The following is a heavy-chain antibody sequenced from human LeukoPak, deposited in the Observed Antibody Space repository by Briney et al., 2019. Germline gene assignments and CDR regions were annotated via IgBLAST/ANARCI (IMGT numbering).Heavy chain of an antibody. CDR1: GYTFTGYY. V-gene: IGHV1-2*02. D-gene: IGHD7-27*01. J-gene: IGHJ4*02. Sequence: ASVKVSCKASGYTFTGYYMHWVRQAPGQGLEWMGWINPNSGGTNYAQKFQGRVTMTRDTSISTAYMELSRLRSDDTAVYYCARAPINWGFHFDYWGQGTPVTVSS. CDR3: ARAPINWGFHFDY. CDR2: INPNSGGT.